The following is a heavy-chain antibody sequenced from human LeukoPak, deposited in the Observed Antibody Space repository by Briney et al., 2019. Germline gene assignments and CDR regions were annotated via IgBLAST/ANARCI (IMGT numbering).Heavy chain of an antibody. CDR3: AKVIVGRSHFDY. Sequence: GGSLTLSCAASGFTFSSYAMSWVRQAPGKGLEWVSAISGSGGSTYYADSAKGRFTISRDNSKNTLYLQMNSLRAEDTAVYYCAKVIVGRSHFDYWGQGTLVTVSS. CDR2: ISGSGGST. D-gene: IGHD1-26*01. CDR1: GFTFSSYA. J-gene: IGHJ4*02. V-gene: IGHV3-23*01.